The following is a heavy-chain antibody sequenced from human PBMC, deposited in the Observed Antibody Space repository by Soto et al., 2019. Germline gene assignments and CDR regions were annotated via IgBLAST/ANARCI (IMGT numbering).Heavy chain of an antibody. D-gene: IGHD2-15*01. CDR3: AKGGYCSGGTCYGNNWFDP. Sequence: QVQLVESGGGVVQPGTSLRLSCAASGFSFRSYGMHWVRQAPGKGLEWVAVISYDGSNKYYADSVKGRFTISRDNSKNTLYVQMNSLRAEDTAVYYCAKGGYCSGGTCYGNNWFDPWGQGTLVTVSS. CDR1: GFSFRSYG. CDR2: ISYDGSNK. V-gene: IGHV3-30*18. J-gene: IGHJ5*02.